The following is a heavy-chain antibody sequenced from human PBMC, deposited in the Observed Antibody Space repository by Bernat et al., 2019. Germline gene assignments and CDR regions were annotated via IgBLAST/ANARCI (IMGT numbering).Heavy chain of an antibody. CDR1: GASIAGGSYH. Sequence: QLQLQESGPRLVEPSQTLSLACTVTGASIAGGSYHWSWVRQYPGKGLEWIGFVSTSGSTSYNPSLKSRISISLETSTNQFSVSLTSVTAADTAVYYCAKGDHLGELSHWGQGALVTVSS. V-gene: IGHV4-31*03. CDR2: VSTSGST. CDR3: AKGDHLGELSH. J-gene: IGHJ4*02. D-gene: IGHD3-16*02.